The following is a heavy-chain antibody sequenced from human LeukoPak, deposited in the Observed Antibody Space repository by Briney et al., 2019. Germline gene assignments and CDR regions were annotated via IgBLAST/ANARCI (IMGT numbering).Heavy chain of an antibody. Sequence: PGGSLRLSCAASGFTVSSNYMSWVRQAPGKGLEWVSVIYSGGSTYYADSVKGRFTISRDNSKNTLYLQMNSLRAEGTAVYYCARGLGGGNSIYFDYWGQGTLVTVSS. J-gene: IGHJ4*02. CDR2: IYSGGST. D-gene: IGHD4-23*01. CDR1: GFTVSSNY. V-gene: IGHV3-53*01. CDR3: ARGLGGGNSIYFDY.